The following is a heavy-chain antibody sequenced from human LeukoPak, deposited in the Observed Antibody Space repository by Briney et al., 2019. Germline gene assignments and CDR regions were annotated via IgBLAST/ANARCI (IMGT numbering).Heavy chain of an antibody. D-gene: IGHD1-14*01. Sequence: SETLSLTCTVSGASISGHYLTWLRQPPGKGLEWIGYISHIGSTNYNPSLKSQVTISVDTSKNQFSLKLTSMSAADTAVYYCARDRVSINALDMWGQGTMVTVSS. V-gene: IGHV4-59*11. J-gene: IGHJ3*02. CDR3: ARDRVSINALDM. CDR1: GASISGHY. CDR2: ISHIGST.